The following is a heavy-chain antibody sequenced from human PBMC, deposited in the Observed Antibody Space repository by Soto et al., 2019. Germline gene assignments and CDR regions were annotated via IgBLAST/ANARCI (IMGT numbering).Heavy chain of an antibody. CDR1: GDSISSGTHN. J-gene: IGHJ4*02. CDR2: IHYSGST. V-gene: IGHV4-31*03. Sequence: QVQLQESGPGLVEPSQTLSLTCTVSGDSISSGTHNWSWIRLHPGKGLEWIGFIHYSGSTSYNPSLESRVTISVDPSRNQFSLRLSSVTAADTAVYYCTAGRDASKTGYWGQGTLVTVSS. D-gene: IGHD7-27*01. CDR3: TAGRDASKTGY.